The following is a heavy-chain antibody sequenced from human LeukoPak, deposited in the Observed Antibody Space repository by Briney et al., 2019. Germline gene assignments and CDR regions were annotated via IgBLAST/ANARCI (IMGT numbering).Heavy chain of an antibody. D-gene: IGHD2-8*01. J-gene: IGHJ4*02. CDR1: GYTFISYA. CDR2: INAGNGNA. Sequence: ASVKVSCKASGYTFISYAIHWVRQAPGQRLEWMGWINAGNGNAKYSQKFQGRVTMTRDTFASTAYLDLSSLRSEDTAVYFCARVYLERLTAGYFDHWGQGTQVTVSP. V-gene: IGHV1-3*01. CDR3: ARVYLERLTAGYFDH.